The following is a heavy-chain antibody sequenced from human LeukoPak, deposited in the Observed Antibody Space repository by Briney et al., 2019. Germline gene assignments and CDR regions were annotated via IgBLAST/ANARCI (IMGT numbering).Heavy chain of an antibody. V-gene: IGHV3-30*18. Sequence: GGSLRLSCAASEFTLSSYGMHWVRQAPGKGLEWVAVISYDGSNKYYADSVKGRFTISRDNSKNTLYLQMNSLRAEDTGVYYCAKDGPHYYGSGSYYNYFYGMDVWGQGTTVTVSS. CDR1: EFTLSSYG. CDR2: ISYDGSNK. D-gene: IGHD3-10*01. CDR3: AKDGPHYYGSGSYYNYFYGMDV. J-gene: IGHJ6*02.